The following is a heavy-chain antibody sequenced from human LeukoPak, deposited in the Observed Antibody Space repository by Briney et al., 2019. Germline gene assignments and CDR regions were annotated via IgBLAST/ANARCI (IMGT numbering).Heavy chain of an antibody. D-gene: IGHD6-19*01. CDR2: IYTSGST. CDR3: ARRIAVAAGYFDY. J-gene: IGHJ4*02. CDR1: GGSFSGYY. V-gene: IGHV4-59*10. Sequence: SETLSLTCAVYGGSFSGYYWSWIRQPAGKGLEWIGRIYTSGSTNYNPSLKSRVTMSVDTSKNQFSLKLSSVTAADTAVYYCARRIAVAAGYFDYWGQGTLVTVSS.